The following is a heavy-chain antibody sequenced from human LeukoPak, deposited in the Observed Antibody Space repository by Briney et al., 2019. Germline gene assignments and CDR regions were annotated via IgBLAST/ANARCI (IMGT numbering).Heavy chain of an antibody. CDR3: ARDRDYVSDV. CDR1: GFTFSSYA. V-gene: IGHV3-48*04. J-gene: IGHJ6*02. D-gene: IGHD3-16*01. Sequence: GGSLRLSCAASGFTFSSYAMSWVRQAPGKGLEWVSYISSSGSTIYYADSVKGRFTISRDNAKNSLYLQMNSLRAEDTAVYYCARDRDYVSDVWGQGTTVTVSS. CDR2: ISSSGSTI.